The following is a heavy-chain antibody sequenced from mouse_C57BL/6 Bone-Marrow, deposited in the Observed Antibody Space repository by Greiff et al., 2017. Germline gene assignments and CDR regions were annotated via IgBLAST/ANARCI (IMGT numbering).Heavy chain of an antibody. J-gene: IGHJ3*01. D-gene: IGHD1-1*01. Sequence: QVQLQQSGPELVKPGASVKISCKASGYAFSSSWMNWVKQRPGPGLEWIGWIYPGDGDTNSNGTFTGTGTLTAYKSSSTAYMHLSSLTSEDSAVDFCASSDSSSLCAYWGKGTLVTVSA. CDR3: ASSDSSSLCAY. CDR2: IYPGDGDT. V-gene: IGHV1-82*01. CDR1: GYAFSSSW.